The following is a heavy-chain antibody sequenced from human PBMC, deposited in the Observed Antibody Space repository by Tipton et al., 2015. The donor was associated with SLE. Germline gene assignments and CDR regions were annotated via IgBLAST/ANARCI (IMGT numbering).Heavy chain of an antibody. CDR2: IRSKAYGGTT. J-gene: IGHJ3*02. Sequence: SLRLSCAASGFTFSSYSMNWVRQAPGKGLEWVGFIRSKAYGGTTEYAASVKGRFTISRDDSKSIAYLQMNSLKTEDTAVYYCTSGATTDAFDIWGQGTMVTVSS. CDR1: GFTFSSYS. CDR3: TSGATTDAFDI. V-gene: IGHV3-49*04. D-gene: IGHD1-26*01.